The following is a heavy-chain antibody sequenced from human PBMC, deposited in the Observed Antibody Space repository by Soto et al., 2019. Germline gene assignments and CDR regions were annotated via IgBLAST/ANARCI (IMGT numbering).Heavy chain of an antibody. D-gene: IGHD5-18*01. V-gene: IGHV1-69*06. J-gene: IGHJ3*02. CDR1: GGTFSSYA. CDR2: IIPIFGTA. Sequence: QVQLVQSGAEVKKPGSSVKVSCKASGGTFSSYATSWVRQAPGQGLEWMGGIIPIFGTANYAQKFQGRVTITADKSTSTAYMELRSLRSEDTAVYYCASNTAMVTPHAFDIWGQGTMVTVSS. CDR3: ASNTAMVTPHAFDI.